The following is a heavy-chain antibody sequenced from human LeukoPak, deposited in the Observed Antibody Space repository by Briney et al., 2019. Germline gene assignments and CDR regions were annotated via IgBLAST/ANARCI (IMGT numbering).Heavy chain of an antibody. CDR2: INHSGST. CDR1: GGSFSGYY. J-gene: IGHJ5*02. CDR3: ARDASLRWFDP. Sequence: SETLSLTCAVYGGSFSGYYWSWIRQPPGKGLEWIGEINHSGSTNYNPSLKSRVTISVDTSKNQFSLKLSSVTAADTAVYYCARDASLRWFDPWGQGTLVTVSS. V-gene: IGHV4-34*01.